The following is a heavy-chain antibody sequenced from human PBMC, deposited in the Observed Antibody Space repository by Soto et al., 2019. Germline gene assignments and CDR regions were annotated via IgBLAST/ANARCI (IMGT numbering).Heavy chain of an antibody. J-gene: IGHJ4*02. Sequence: QVHLVESGGGVVQPGRSLSLSCAAAAFSFRSYGMHWVRQAPGTGLEWVAFTSYDGSNTFYSDSVKGRFTVSRDNSKNTLYLQMNSLRVEDTAVDYCARGDSSGSHYSFLYGFLLYYFDYWGQGTLVTVSS. CDR1: AFSFRSYG. CDR2: TSYDGSNT. V-gene: IGHV3-30*03. CDR3: ARGDSSGSHYSFLYGFLLYYFDY. D-gene: IGHD3-10*01.